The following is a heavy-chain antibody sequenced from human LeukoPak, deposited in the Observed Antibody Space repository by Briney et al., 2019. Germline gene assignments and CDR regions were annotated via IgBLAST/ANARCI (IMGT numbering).Heavy chain of an antibody. CDR3: ALHGSSSLRRVDY. Sequence: ASVKVSYKASGYTFTSYAMNWVRQAPGQALEWTGWINTNPGNPTYAQGFTGRFVFSLDTSVSTAYLQISSLKAEDTAVYYSALHGSSSLRRVDYWGQGTLVTVSS. CDR2: INTNPGNP. CDR1: GYTFTSYA. J-gene: IGHJ4*02. D-gene: IGHD6-13*01. V-gene: IGHV7-4-1*02.